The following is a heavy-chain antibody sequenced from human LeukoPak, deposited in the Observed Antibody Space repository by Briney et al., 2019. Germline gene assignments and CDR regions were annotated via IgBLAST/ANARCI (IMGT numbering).Heavy chain of an antibody. D-gene: IGHD7-27*01. CDR2: IIPIFGTA. Sequence: ASVKVSCKASGGTFSSYAISWVRQAPGQGLEWMGGIIPIFGTANYAQKFQGGVTITADESTSTAYMELSSLRSEDTAVYYCAKEGRNWGRDCFDYWGQGTLVTVSS. J-gene: IGHJ4*02. CDR1: GGTFSSYA. V-gene: IGHV1-69*01. CDR3: AKEGRNWGRDCFDY.